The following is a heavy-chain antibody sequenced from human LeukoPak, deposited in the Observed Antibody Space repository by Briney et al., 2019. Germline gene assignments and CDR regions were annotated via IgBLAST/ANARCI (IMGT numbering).Heavy chain of an antibody. CDR2: ISGSGGST. V-gene: IGHV3-23*01. Sequence: GGSLRLSCAPSGFTFSSYAMSWVRQAPGKGLEWVSAISGSGGSTYYADSVKGRFTISRDNSKNTLYLQMNSLRAEDTAVYYCAKERSSWPAANPIDYWGQGTLVTLSS. J-gene: IGHJ4*02. CDR3: AKERSSWPAANPIDY. CDR1: GFTFSSYA. D-gene: IGHD2-2*01.